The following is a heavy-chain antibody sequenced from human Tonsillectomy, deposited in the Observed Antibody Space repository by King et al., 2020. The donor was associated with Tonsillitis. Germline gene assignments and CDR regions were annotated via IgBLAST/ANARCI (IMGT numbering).Heavy chain of an antibody. V-gene: IGHV4-4*07. CDR3: ARDGSYSSSWFN. J-gene: IGHJ4*02. Sequence: QLQESGPGLVKPSETLSLTCTVSGGSISSYYWSWIRQLAGKGLEWIGHIYSSGSTNYHPSLKSRVTMSVDTSKNQFSLRLSSVTAADTAVYYCARDGSYSSSWFNWGQGTLVTVSS. D-gene: IGHD6-13*01. CDR1: GGSISSYY. CDR2: IYSSGST.